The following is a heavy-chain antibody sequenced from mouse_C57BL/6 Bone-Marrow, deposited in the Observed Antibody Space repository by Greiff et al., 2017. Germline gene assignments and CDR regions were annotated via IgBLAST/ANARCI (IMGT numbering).Heavy chain of an antibody. Sequence: QVNVKQSGAELARPGASVKLSCTASGYTFTSYGIRWVKQRTGQGLEWIGEIYPRSGNTYYNEKFKGKATMTADNSSSTAYMELRSLTTEDSAVYFCARQYYGSSPDYWGQGTTVTVSS. D-gene: IGHD1-1*01. CDR3: ARQYYGSSPDY. CDR1: GYTFTSYG. V-gene: IGHV1-81*01. J-gene: IGHJ2*01. CDR2: IYPRSGNT.